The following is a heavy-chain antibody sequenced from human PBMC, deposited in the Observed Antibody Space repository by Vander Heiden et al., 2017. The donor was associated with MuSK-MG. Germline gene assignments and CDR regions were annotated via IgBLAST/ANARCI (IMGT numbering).Heavy chain of an antibody. J-gene: IGHJ4*02. V-gene: IGHV3-15*01. CDR2: IKSKTDGGTT. Sequence: EVQLVESGGGSVQPGGSLRLACAASGFTFRNAWMSWVRQAPGKGLEWVSRIKSKTDGGTTDYAAPVKGRFTISRDDSKNTLYLQMNSLKTEDTAVYYCTTDKGHYYDSSRHWGQGTLVTVSS. CDR1: GFTFRNAW. D-gene: IGHD3-22*01. CDR3: TTDKGHYYDSSRH.